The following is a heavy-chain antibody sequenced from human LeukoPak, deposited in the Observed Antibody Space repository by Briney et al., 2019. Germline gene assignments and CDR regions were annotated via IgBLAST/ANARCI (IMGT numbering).Heavy chain of an antibody. CDR1: GFPFSSYA. CDR2: ISDSGGRT. Sequence: GGSLRLSCAASGFPFSSYAMSWVRQAPGKGLEWVSVISDSGGRTYSAASVKGRFTISRDNSKDSLYLQMNSLRAEDTAVYYCARTYCIGSSCPGVFEYWGQGTLVTVSS. CDR3: ARTYCIGSSCPGVFEY. J-gene: IGHJ4*02. V-gene: IGHV3-23*01. D-gene: IGHD2-15*01.